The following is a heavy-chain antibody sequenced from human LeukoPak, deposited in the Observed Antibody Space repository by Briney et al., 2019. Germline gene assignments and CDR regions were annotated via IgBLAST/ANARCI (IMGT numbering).Heavy chain of an antibody. V-gene: IGHV1-46*01. Sequence: ASVKVSCKASGYTFTSYYMHWVRQAPGQGLEWMGINNPSGGSTSYAQKFQGRVTMTRDTSTSTVYMELSSLRSEDTAVYYCARDLHYYDSSADNWFDPWGQGTLVTVSS. J-gene: IGHJ5*02. CDR3: ARDLHYYDSSADNWFDP. CDR2: NNPSGGST. D-gene: IGHD3-22*01. CDR1: GYTFTSYY.